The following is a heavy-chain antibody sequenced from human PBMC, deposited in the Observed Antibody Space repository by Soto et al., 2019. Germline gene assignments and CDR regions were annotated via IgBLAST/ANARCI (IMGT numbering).Heavy chain of an antibody. CDR3: ARDYYRFNSGYGFSMDV. J-gene: IGHJ6*02. CDR2: ISYDGSNK. D-gene: IGHD5-12*01. V-gene: IGHV3-30-3*01. CDR1: GFTFSSYA. Sequence: PGGSLRLSCAASGFTFSSYAMHWVRQAPGKGLEWVAVISYDGSNKYYADSVKGRFTISRDNSKNTLYLQMNSLRVEDTAVYYCARDYYRFNSGYGFSMDVWGQGT.